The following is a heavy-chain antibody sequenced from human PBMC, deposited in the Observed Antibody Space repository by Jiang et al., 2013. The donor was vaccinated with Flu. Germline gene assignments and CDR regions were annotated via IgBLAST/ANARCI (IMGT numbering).Heavy chain of an antibody. J-gene: IGHJ4*02. D-gene: IGHD3-22*01. CDR3: ARATAPYYFDNNGYYFYFEY. CDR1: GGSIRSGGYY. Sequence: GLVKPSQTLSLTCTVSGGSIRSGGYYWSWIRQHPGRAWSGLGTSLTWEHLLQPSLKSRLAISIDTSKNQFSLKLSSVTAADTAVYYCARATAPYYFDNNGYYFYFEYWGEGTLVTVSS. CDR2: SLTWEH. V-gene: IGHV4-31*03.